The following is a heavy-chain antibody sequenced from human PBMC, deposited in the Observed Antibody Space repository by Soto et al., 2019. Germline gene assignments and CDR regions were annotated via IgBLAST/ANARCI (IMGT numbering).Heavy chain of an antibody. V-gene: IGHV3-48*02. CDR2: IRSSSSNI. CDR1: GFTFSSYS. CDR3: ARPEYSSSSYGMDV. J-gene: IGHJ6*02. Sequence: EVQLVESGGGLVQPGGSLRLSCVASGFTFSSYSMNWVRQAPGKGLEWVSDIRSSSSNIYYVDSVKGRFTISRDNAKNSLYLQMNSLRDEDTAVYYCARPEYSSSSYGMDVWGQGTTVTVSS. D-gene: IGHD6-6*01.